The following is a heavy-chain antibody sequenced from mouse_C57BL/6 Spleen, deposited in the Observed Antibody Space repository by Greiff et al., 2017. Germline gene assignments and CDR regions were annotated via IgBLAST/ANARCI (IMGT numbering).Heavy chain of an antibody. CDR2: INPSNGGT. CDR3: ARGEIYYDYDEFAY. J-gene: IGHJ3*01. D-gene: IGHD2-4*01. V-gene: IGHV1-53*01. Sequence: QVQLQQSGTELVQPGASVKLSCKASGYTFTSYWMHWVQPRPGQGLEWIGNINPSNGGTNYNEKFKSKATLTVDKSSSTAYMQLSSLTSEDSAVYYCARGEIYYDYDEFAYWGQGTLVTVSA. CDR1: GYTFTSYW.